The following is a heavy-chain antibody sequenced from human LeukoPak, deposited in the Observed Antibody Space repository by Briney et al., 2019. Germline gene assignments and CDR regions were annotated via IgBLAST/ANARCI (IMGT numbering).Heavy chain of an antibody. CDR2: INPNSGGT. J-gene: IGHJ4*02. CDR1: GYTFTGYY. Sequence: ASVKVSCKASGYTFTGYYMHWVRQAPGRGLEWMGWINPNSGGTNYAQKFQGRVTMTRDTSISTAYMELSRLRSDDAAVYYCARVPGDDYYFDYWGQGTLVTVSS. V-gene: IGHV1-2*02. CDR3: ARVPGDDYYFDY. D-gene: IGHD7-27*01.